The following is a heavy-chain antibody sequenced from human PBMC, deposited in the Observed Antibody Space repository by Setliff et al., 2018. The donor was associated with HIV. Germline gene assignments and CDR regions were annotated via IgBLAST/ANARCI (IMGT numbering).Heavy chain of an antibody. J-gene: IGHJ5*02. V-gene: IGHV1-69*13. D-gene: IGHD3-16*01. CDR1: GGGFSNHA. CDR2: IIPIFTTT. Sequence: SVMVSCKASGGGFSNHAITWVRQAPGQGLEWMGVIIPIFTTTDYAQKFRGRLTINADESTDTAYMELRSLRSADTAIYYCATLNEYAYQTGGWFDPWGQGTPVTDSS. CDR3: ATLNEYAYQTGGWFDP.